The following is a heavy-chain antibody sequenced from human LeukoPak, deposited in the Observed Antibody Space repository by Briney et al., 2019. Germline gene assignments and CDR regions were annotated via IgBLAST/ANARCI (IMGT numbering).Heavy chain of an antibody. D-gene: IGHD2-2*02. CDR3: ARAAAIRNWFDP. CDR1: GGSISSTNW. CDR2: IYDNGST. Sequence: PSGTLSLTCAVSGGSISSTNWWNWVRQPPGKGLEWIGEIYDNGSTNYNPSLKSRVTISVDTSKNQFSLKLSSVTAADTAVYYCARAAAIRNWFDPWGQGTLVTVSS. V-gene: IGHV4-4*02. J-gene: IGHJ5*02.